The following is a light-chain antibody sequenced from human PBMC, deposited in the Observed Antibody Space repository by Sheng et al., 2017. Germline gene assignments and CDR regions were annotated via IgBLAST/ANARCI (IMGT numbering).Light chain of an antibody. Sequence: DIQMTQSPSSLSASVGDRITITCRASQTIKIYLNWYQQKPGKAPKLLIYAASSLQSGVPSRFSGSGSGTDFTLTISSLQPEDFATYSCQQSYSSPLTFGGGTKVDIK. CDR2: AAS. CDR3: QQSYSSPLT. J-gene: IGKJ4*01. CDR1: QTIKIY. V-gene: IGKV1-39*01.